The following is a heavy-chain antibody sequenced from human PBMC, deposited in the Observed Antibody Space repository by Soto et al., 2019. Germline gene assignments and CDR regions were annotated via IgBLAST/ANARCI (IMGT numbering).Heavy chain of an antibody. V-gene: IGHV4-59*08. CDR2: IYYSGST. CDR3: ARRILTGYGNWFDP. J-gene: IGHJ5*02. D-gene: IGHD3-9*01. Sequence: PXXTLSLTCTVSGGSISSYYWRWILQPPGKGLEWIGYIYYSGSTNYNPSLKSRVTISVDTSKNQFSLKLSSVTDADTAVYYCARRILTGYGNWFDPWGQGTLVTVSS. CDR1: GGSISSYY.